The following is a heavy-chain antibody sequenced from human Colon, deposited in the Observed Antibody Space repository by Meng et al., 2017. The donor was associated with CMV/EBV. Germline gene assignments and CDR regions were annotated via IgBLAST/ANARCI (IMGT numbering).Heavy chain of an antibody. CDR1: GFTFRTYG. D-gene: IGHD1-26*01. J-gene: IGHJ6*02. V-gene: IGHV3-33*01. Sequence: GESLKISCAASGFTFRTYGMHWVRQAPGKGLEWVAVIWYDATNKYYTDSVKGRFTISRDNAKNSLFLQMNSLRAEDTAVYYCARDGRGGDLGWFHYYGMDVWGQGTTVTVSS. CDR2: IWYDATNK. CDR3: ARDGRGGDLGWFHYYGMDV.